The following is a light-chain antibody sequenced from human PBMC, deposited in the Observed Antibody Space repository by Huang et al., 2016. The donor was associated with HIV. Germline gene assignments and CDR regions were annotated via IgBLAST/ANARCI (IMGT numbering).Light chain of an antibody. CDR3: QQLSDYPLS. Sequence: QLTQSPSSLSASLGDRVTIACRASHDINTYLAWYQQKPGSAPKLLIYDASTLPTGVPSRFRGFGSGTAFSLTSTSLQPDDFAVYYCQQLSDYPLSFGPGTTVD. CDR1: HDINTY. V-gene: IGKV1-9*01. CDR2: DAS. J-gene: IGKJ3*01.